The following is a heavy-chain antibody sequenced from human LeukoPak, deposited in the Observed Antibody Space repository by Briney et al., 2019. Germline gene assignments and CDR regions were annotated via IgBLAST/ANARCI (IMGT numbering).Heavy chain of an antibody. CDR2: ISWDGGST. CDR3: ARDRLHYGEYEKTLDY. Sequence: GGSLRLSCAASGFTFDDYAMHWLRQAPGKGLEWVSLISWDGGSTYYADSVKGRFTISRDNAKSSLYLQMNSLRADDTAVYYCARDRLHYGEYEKTLDYWGQGTLVTVSS. D-gene: IGHD4-17*01. V-gene: IGHV3-43D*03. J-gene: IGHJ4*02. CDR1: GFTFDDYA.